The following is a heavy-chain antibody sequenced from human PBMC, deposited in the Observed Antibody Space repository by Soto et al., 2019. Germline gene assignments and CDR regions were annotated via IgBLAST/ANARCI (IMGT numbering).Heavy chain of an antibody. CDR2: IIPIFGTA. CDR1: GGSFSSYA. Sequence: QVQLVQSGAEVKKPGSSVKVSCKASGGSFSSYAISWVRQAPGQGLEWMGGIIPIFGTANYAKKFQGRVTITADESKSTAYMELSSLRAEDTAVYYCARDCGPYGSGCYYFDYWGQGTLVTVSS. D-gene: IGHD3-10*01. CDR3: ARDCGPYGSGCYYFDY. J-gene: IGHJ4*02. V-gene: IGHV1-69*01.